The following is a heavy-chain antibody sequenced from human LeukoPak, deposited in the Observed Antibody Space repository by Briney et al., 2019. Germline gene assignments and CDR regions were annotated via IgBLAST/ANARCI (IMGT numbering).Heavy chain of an antibody. CDR2: IYYTGST. CDR1: GGSISSGGYY. CDR3: ARDNYDSSGYYEHALDL. V-gene: IGHV4-30-4*08. J-gene: IGHJ3*01. Sequence: SETLSLTCTVSGGSISSGGYYWSWIRQPPGKGLEWIGYIYYTGSTYYNPSLKSRVTISVDTSKNQFSLKMTSLTAADTAVYYCARDNYDSSGYYEHALDLWGQGTMVTVSS. D-gene: IGHD3-22*01.